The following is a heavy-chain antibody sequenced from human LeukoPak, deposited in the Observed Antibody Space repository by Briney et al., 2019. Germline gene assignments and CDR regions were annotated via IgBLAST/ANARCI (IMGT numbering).Heavy chain of an antibody. D-gene: IGHD3-3*01. CDR1: GYTFTGYY. J-gene: IGHJ5*02. Sequence: GASVKVSCKASGYTFTGYYMHWVRQAPGQGLEWMGWINPNSGGTNYAQKFQGRVTMTRDTSISTAYMELSRLRSDDTPVYYCARDSEPYYDFWSGYYRYPIDPWGQGTLVTVSS. CDR3: ARDSEPYYDFWSGYYRYPIDP. V-gene: IGHV1-2*02. CDR2: INPNSGGT.